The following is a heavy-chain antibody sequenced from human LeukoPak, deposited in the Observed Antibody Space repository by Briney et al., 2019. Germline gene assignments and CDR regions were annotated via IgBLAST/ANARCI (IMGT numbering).Heavy chain of an antibody. CDR1: GLIFNLYS. CDR2: ISSNSKYI. J-gene: IGHJ4*02. CDR3: ARAPAIGKFDY. V-gene: IGHV3-21*01. Sequence: GGSLRLSCAASGLIFNLYSMEWVRQAPGKGLEWVSSISSNSKYIYYADSVKGRFTISRDNAKNSLYLQMNSLRAEDTAVYYCARAPAIGKFDYWGQGTLVTVSS. D-gene: IGHD1-14*01.